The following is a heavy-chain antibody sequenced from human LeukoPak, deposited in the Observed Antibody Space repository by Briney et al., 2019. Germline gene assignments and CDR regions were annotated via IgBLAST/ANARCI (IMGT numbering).Heavy chain of an antibody. J-gene: IGHJ6*03. D-gene: IGHD2-2*02. CDR1: RDTFTSSN. CDR3: ERVTVEVVGVPGAIGFGWIRRDYYYMDV. Sequence: GSVKGSCTAFRDTFTSSNMHSVRQAPGEGVEWMGIINPRGVSTRYAQKFPGRVTMTRDMSASTVYMELRSMRSEDTAVYYCERVTVEVVGVPGAIGFGWIRRDYYYMDVWGKGTTVTVSS. CDR2: INPRGVST. V-gene: IGHV1-46*01.